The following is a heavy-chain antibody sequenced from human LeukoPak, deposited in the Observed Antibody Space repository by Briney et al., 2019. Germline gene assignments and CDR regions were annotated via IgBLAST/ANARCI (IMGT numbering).Heavy chain of an antibody. CDR2: INHSGST. CDR3: ARDLGDGYNYGWFDP. V-gene: IGHV4-34*01. CDR1: GGSFSGYY. D-gene: IGHD5-24*01. Sequence: SETLSLTCAVYGGSFSGYYWSWIRQPPGKGLEWIGEINHSGSTNYNPSLKSRVTISVDTSKNQFSLKLSSVTAADTAVYYCARDLGDGYNYGWFDPWGQGTLVTVSS. J-gene: IGHJ5*02.